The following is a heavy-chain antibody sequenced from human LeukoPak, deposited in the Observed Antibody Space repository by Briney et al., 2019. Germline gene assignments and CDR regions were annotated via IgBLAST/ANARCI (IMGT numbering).Heavy chain of an antibody. V-gene: IGHV1-18*01. CDR2: TSANNRNT. J-gene: IGHJ6*03. CDR3: ARSQAVVSSSLYYYSMDV. Sequence: ASVKVSCKASGYTFLSHVFSLVRQAPGQGIEWMGGTSANNRNTNYAHRLQGRVTMTTDTSTNTAYMELRNLRSDDTDVYYCARSQAVVSSSLYYYSMDVWGKGTTIIVSS. D-gene: IGHD2-2*01. CDR1: GYTFLSHV.